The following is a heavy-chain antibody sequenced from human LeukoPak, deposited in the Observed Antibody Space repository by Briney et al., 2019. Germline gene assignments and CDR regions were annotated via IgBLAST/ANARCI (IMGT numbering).Heavy chain of an antibody. V-gene: IGHV3-23*01. J-gene: IGHJ4*02. CDR2: INGNGAST. Sequence: GGSLRLSCAASGFSFNDHAMSWVRQAPGKGLEWVSGINGNGASTYYSDSMKGRFTISRDNSKNTVYLRMSSLRADDTATYHCAKDQTYSYYYLDSWGQGALVTVSS. CDR1: GFSFNDHA. CDR3: AKDQTYSYYYLDS. D-gene: IGHD5-18*01.